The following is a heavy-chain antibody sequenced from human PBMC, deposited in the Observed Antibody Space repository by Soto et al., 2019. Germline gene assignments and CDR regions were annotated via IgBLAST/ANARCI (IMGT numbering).Heavy chain of an antibody. CDR1: GGSISSGGYY. J-gene: IGHJ5*02. Sequence: QVQLQESGPGLVKPSQTLSLTCTVSGGSISSGGYYWSWIRQHPGKGLGWIGYIYYSGSTYYNPSLKSRVTISVDTSKNQFSLKLSSVTAADTAVYYCARVRYCSGGSCYPRFDPWGQGTLVTVSS. CDR3: ARVRYCSGGSCYPRFDP. V-gene: IGHV4-31*03. D-gene: IGHD2-15*01. CDR2: IYYSGST.